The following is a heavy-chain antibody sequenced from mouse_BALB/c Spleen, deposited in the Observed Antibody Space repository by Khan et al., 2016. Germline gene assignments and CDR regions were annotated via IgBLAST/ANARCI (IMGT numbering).Heavy chain of an antibody. V-gene: IGHV1-54*01. Sequence: QVQLQQSGAELVRPGTSVKVSCKASGYAFTNYLIEWVKQRPGQGIEWIGVINPGSGGTNYNEKFKGKATLTEDKSSSTAYMQLSSLTSDDSAGYCCARYAGNYYAMDDWGQGTSVTVSS. CDR1: GYAFTNYL. CDR2: INPGSGGT. D-gene: IGHD1-1*02. CDR3: ARYAGNYYAMDD. J-gene: IGHJ4*01.